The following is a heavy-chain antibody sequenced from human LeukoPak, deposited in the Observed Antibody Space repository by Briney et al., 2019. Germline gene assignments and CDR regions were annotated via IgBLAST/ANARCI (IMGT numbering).Heavy chain of an antibody. Sequence: PSETLSLTCTVSGGSISSYYWSWIRQPPGKRLEWIGYIYYSGSTNYNPSLKSRVTISVDTSKNQFSLKLSSVTAADTAVFYCARTDSSGYFFFDYWGQGTLVTVSS. CDR1: GGSISSYY. D-gene: IGHD3-22*01. J-gene: IGHJ4*02. CDR3: ARTDSSGYFFFDY. CDR2: IYYSGST. V-gene: IGHV4-59*01.